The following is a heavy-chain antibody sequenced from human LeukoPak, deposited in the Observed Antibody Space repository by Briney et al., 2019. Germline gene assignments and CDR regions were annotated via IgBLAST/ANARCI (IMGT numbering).Heavy chain of an antibody. Sequence: PGGSLRLSCAASGFTFSTYWMHWVRHAPGKGLVWVSRINSDGSSTTYADSVKGRFTISRDNAKNSLYLQMNSLRAEDTAVYYCARKNRHVTIFGVVIGGHFDYWGQGTLVTVSS. CDR2: INSDGSST. CDR1: GFTFSTYW. J-gene: IGHJ4*02. D-gene: IGHD3-3*01. V-gene: IGHV3-74*01. CDR3: ARKNRHVTIFGVVIGGHFDY.